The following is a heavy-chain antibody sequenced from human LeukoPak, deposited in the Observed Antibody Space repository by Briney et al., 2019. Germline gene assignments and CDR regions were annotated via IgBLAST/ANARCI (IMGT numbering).Heavy chain of an antibody. V-gene: IGHV1-69*13. CDR2: IIPIFGTA. Sequence: RASVKVSCKASGGTFSSYAISWVRQAPGQGLEWMGGIIPIFGTANYAQKFQGRVTITADESTSTAHMELSSLRSEDTAVYYCAREGQGQYSSSTKYSSSWFPGGWFDPWGQGTLVTVSS. CDR1: GGTFSSYA. J-gene: IGHJ5*02. CDR3: AREGQGQYSSSTKYSSSWFPGGWFDP. D-gene: IGHD6-13*01.